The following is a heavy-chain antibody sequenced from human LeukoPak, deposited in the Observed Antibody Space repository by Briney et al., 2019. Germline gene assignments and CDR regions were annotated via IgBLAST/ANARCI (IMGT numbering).Heavy chain of an antibody. Sequence: GRSLRLSCAASGFTFSNYGMHWVRQAPGKGLEWVANINQDGSEKYYVDSVKGRFTLSRDNAKNSLYLQMNSLRVEDTAVYYCARITSGLDYWGQGTLVTVSS. CDR2: INQDGSEK. D-gene: IGHD3-10*01. CDR1: GFTFSNYG. V-gene: IGHV3-7*01. J-gene: IGHJ4*02. CDR3: ARITSGLDY.